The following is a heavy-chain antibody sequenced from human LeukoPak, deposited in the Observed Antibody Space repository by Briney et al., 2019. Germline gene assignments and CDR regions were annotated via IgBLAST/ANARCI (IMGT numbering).Heavy chain of an antibody. D-gene: IGHD1-7*01. CDR2: IIPIFGTA. Sequence: SVKVSCKASGGTFSSYAISWVRQAPGQGLEWMGRIIPIFGTANCAQKFQGRVTITTDESTSTAYMELSSLRSEDTAVYYCARDQTITGTDGWFDPWGQGTLVTVSS. V-gene: IGHV1-69*05. CDR3: ARDQTITGTDGWFDP. CDR1: GGTFSSYA. J-gene: IGHJ5*02.